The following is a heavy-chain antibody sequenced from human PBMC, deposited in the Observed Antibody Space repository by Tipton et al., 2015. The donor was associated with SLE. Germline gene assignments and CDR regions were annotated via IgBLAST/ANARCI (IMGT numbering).Heavy chain of an antibody. D-gene: IGHD1-26*01. J-gene: IGHJ4*02. CDR1: GFTFSSYA. CDR2: IGTAGDP. CDR3: ARAGSGSYSGTLDY. Sequence: GSLRLSCAASGFTFSSYAMSWVRQAPGKGLEWVSAIGTAGDPYYPGSVKGRFTISRENAKNSLYLQMNSLRAGDTAVYYCARAGSGSYSGTLDYWGQGTLVTVSS. V-gene: IGHV3-13*05.